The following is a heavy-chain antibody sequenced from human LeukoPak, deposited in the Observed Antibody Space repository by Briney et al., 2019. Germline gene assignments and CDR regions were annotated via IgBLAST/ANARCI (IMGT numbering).Heavy chain of an antibody. V-gene: IGHV1-18*01. CDR2: ISAYNGNT. Sequence: GASVTVSCTASGYTFTSYGISWVRQAPGQGLEWMGWISAYNGNTNYAQKLQGRVTMTTDTSTSTAYMELRSLRSDDTAVYYCARVKDDSSGYYYVDEYFQHWGQGTLVTVSS. J-gene: IGHJ1*01. D-gene: IGHD3-22*01. CDR3: ARVKDDSSGYYYVDEYFQH. CDR1: GYTFTSYG.